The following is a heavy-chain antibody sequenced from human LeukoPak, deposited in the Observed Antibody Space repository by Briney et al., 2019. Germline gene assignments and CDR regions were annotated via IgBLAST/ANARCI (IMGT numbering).Heavy chain of an antibody. CDR2: IKQDGSEK. V-gene: IGHV3-7*01. CDR3: AKDNRDYYIDY. CDR1: GLTFSSYW. D-gene: IGHD3-10*01. J-gene: IGHJ4*02. Sequence: GGSLRPSCAASGLTFSSYWMSWVRQTPGKGLEWVANIKQDGSEKYYADSVKGRFAISRDNSKNTLYLQMNSLRTEDTAMYYCAKDNRDYYIDYWGQGTLVTVSS.